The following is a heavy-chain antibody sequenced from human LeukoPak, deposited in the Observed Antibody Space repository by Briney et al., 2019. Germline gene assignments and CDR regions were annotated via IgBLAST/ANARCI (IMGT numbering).Heavy chain of an antibody. V-gene: IGHV3-21*01. Sequence: GGSLRLSCAASGFTFSSYSMNWVRQAPGKGLEWVSSISSSSSYIYYADSVKGRFTISRDNAKNSLHLQMNSLRAEDTAVYYCARWAITMVRDPPRSYGMDVWGKGTTVTVSS. CDR1: GFTFSSYS. D-gene: IGHD3-10*01. J-gene: IGHJ6*04. CDR2: ISSSSSYI. CDR3: ARWAITMVRDPPRSYGMDV.